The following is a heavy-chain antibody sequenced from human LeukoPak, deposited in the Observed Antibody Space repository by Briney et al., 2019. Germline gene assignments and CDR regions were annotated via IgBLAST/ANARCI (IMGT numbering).Heavy chain of an antibody. D-gene: IGHD1-26*01. Sequence: SETLSLTCTVSGGSIDRYYWTWIRQPAGKGLEWIGRIYTTGSTNYNAPLKSRVTMSVDTSKNQISLSLSSVTAADTAVYYCARDWVVGAARSFDYWGQGILVTVSS. CDR1: GGSIDRYY. V-gene: IGHV4-4*07. CDR3: ARDWVVGAARSFDY. CDR2: IYTTGST. J-gene: IGHJ4*02.